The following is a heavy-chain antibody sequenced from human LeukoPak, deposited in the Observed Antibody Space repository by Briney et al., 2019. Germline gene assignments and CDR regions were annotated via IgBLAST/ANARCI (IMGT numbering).Heavy chain of an antibody. J-gene: IGHJ4*02. CDR3: ARTSKLFFDY. CDR2: VYLGDSDT. Sequence: GAPLKISCKGSGSGFTSYWIGGVRQMPGKGLEGMGRVYLGDSDTRYSPSFQGQVTISADKSIGTAYLQWSSLKASDTAMYYCARTSKLFFDYWGQGTLVTVSS. CDR1: GSGFTSYW. D-gene: IGHD3-10*01. V-gene: IGHV5-51*01.